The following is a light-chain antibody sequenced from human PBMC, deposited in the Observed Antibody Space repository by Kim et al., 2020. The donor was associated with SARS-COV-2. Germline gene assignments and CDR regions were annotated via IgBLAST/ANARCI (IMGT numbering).Light chain of an antibody. J-gene: IGLJ2*01. V-gene: IGLV2-14*03. CDR1: SSDVGGYNY. Sequence: QSALTQPASASGSPGQSITISCTGTSSDVGGYNYVSWYQQHPGKAPKLMIYDVSNRPSGVSNRFSGSKSGNTASLTISGLQAEDEADYYYSSYTSSSTVVFGGGTQLTVL. CDR2: DVS. CDR3: SSYTSSSTVV.